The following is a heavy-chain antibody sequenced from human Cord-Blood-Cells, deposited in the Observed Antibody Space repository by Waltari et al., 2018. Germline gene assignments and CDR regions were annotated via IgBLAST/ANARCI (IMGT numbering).Heavy chain of an antibody. CDR1: GYTFTGYY. Sequence: QVQLVQSGAEVKKPGASVKVSCKASGYTFTGYYMHWVRQAPGQGLEWMGRSNPNSGGTNYAQKLQGRVTMTRDTSISTAYMELSRLRSDDTAVYYCARVARYCTGGVCYWYFDLWGRGTLVTVSS. J-gene: IGHJ2*01. CDR2: SNPNSGGT. CDR3: ARVARYCTGGVCYWYFDL. V-gene: IGHV1-2*06. D-gene: IGHD2-8*02.